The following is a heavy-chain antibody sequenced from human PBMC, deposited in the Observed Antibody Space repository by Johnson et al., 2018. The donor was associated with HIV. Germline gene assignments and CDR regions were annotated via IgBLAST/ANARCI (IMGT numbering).Heavy chain of an antibody. D-gene: IGHD4-23*01. V-gene: IGHV3-30*04. CDR2: VSSDASNK. CDR3: ARDPGNGGRPFDAFDI. CDR1: AFSFSGYA. J-gene: IGHJ3*02. Sequence: QVQLVESGGGVVQPGRSLRLSCTSAFSFSGYAMHWVRQAPGKGLEWVAVVSSDASNKYYADSVKGRFTISRDNSKNTVFLQMDSLRGEDTADYYCARDPGNGGRPFDAFDIWGQGTMVTVSS.